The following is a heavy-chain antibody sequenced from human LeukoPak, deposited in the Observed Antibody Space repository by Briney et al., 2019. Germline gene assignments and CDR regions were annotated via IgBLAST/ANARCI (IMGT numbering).Heavy chain of an antibody. V-gene: IGHV4-34*01. D-gene: IGHD4-17*01. J-gene: IGHJ3*02. CDR2: INHSGST. CDR1: GGSFSGYY. Sequence: SETLSLTCAVYGGSFSGYYWSWIRQPPGKGLEWIGEINHSGSTNYNPSLKSRVTISVDTSKNQFSLKLSSVTAADTAVYYCARETTADAFDIWGQGTMVTVSS. CDR3: ARETTADAFDI.